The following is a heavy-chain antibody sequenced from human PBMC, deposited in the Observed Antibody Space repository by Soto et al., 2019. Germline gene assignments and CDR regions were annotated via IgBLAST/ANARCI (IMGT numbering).Heavy chain of an antibody. D-gene: IGHD6-13*01. CDR1: GFSLSNARMG. J-gene: IGHJ5*02. Sequence: QVTLKESGPVLVNPTETLTLTCTVSGFSLSNARMGVSWIRQPPGKALEWLAHIFSNDEKSYSTSVKSSLTTSKQTSKSQVVLTMTNMDPVDTATYYCARILGAASRGRFDPWGQGTLVTVSS. CDR2: IFSNDEK. CDR3: ARILGAASRGRFDP. V-gene: IGHV2-26*01.